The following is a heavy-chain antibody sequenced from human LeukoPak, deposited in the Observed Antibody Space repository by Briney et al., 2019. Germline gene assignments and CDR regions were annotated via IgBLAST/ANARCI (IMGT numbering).Heavy chain of an antibody. Sequence: PSETLSLTCTVSGGSISSSSYYWGWIRQPPGKGLEWIGEINHSGSTNYNPSLKSRVTISVDTSKNQFSLKLSSVTAADTAVYYCARRSRSNYYGSGSYSLPGVLGTYYMDVWGKGTTVTISS. D-gene: IGHD3-10*01. CDR1: GGSISSSSYY. V-gene: IGHV4-39*07. CDR3: ARRSRSNYYGSGSYSLPGVLGTYYMDV. CDR2: INHSGST. J-gene: IGHJ6*03.